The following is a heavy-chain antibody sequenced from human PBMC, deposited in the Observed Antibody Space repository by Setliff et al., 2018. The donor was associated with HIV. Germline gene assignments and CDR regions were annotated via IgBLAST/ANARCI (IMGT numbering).Heavy chain of an antibody. Sequence: GASVKVSCKASGYTFTDYHMHWVRQAPGQGLEWMGLIGPSGSSTTYEKNFQGRVTMSRDTSTNTVYMELSSLRSEDTAVYYCANSVTDASYWYFIHWGRGSPVTVSS. D-gene: IGHD4-17*01. J-gene: IGHJ2*01. CDR1: GYTFTDYH. CDR3: ANSVTDASYWYFIH. CDR2: IGPSGSST. V-gene: IGHV1-46*01.